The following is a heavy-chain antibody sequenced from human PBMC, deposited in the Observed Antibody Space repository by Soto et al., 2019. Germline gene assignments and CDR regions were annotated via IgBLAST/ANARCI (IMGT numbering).Heavy chain of an antibody. CDR2: VSSSGNS. CDR1: GDSISSATHY. CDR3: ARGGPVSVSPAWQLLGYFDY. V-gene: IGHV4-31*02. D-gene: IGHD2-15*01. J-gene: IGHJ4*02. Sequence: SETLSLTCTVSGDSISSATHYWNWIRQHPGKGLEWIGYVSSSGNSYYSPSLKSRVFMSVDTSKNQFSLKLNSVTSADTAVYYCARGGPVSVSPAWQLLGYFDYWGQGTLVTVSS.